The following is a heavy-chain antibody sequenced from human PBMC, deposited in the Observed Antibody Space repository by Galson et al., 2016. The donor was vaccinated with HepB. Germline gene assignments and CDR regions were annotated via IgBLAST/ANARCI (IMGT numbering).Heavy chain of an antibody. CDR1: GGSINTNNFY. CDR3: ARHGPVSRTYYTMDV. J-gene: IGHJ4*02. Sequence: SETLSLTCNVSGGSINTNNFYWGWVRQPPGKGLEWVGSIYYSGTTHFNPSLKSRVTMSVDTAKSQFSLRLNSMTAADTAVYYCARHGPVSRTYYTMDVWGQGTVVTVSS. V-gene: IGHV4-39*01. D-gene: IGHD1-26*01. CDR2: IYYSGTT.